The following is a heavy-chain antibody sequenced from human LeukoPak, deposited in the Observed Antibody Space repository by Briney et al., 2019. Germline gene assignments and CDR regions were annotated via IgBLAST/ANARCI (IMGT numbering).Heavy chain of an antibody. CDR3: ARVDIVATISKYYFDY. D-gene: IGHD5-12*01. Sequence: GGSLRLSCAASGFTFSSYWMSWVRQAPGKGLECVANIKQDGSEKYYVDSVKGRFTISRDNAKNSLHLQMNSLRAEDTAVYYCARVDIVATISKYYFDYWGQGTLVTVSS. CDR2: IKQDGSEK. CDR1: GFTFSSYW. V-gene: IGHV3-7*01. J-gene: IGHJ4*02.